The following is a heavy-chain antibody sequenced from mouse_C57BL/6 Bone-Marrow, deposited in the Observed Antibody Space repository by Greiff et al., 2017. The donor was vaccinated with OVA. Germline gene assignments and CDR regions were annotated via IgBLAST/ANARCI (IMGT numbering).Heavy chain of an antibody. CDR3: ARLYPYYFDY. CDR1: GYAFTNYL. V-gene: IGHV1-54*01. D-gene: IGHD2-1*01. CDR2: INPGSGGT. Sequence: VQLQQSGAELVRPGTSVKVSCKASGYAFTNYLIEWVKQRPGQGLEWIGVINPGSGGTNYNEKFKGKATLTADKSSSTAYMQLSSLTSEDSAVYFCARLYPYYFDYWGQGTTLTVSS. J-gene: IGHJ2*01.